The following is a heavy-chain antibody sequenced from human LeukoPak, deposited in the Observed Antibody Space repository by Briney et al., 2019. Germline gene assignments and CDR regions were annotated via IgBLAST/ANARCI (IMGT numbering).Heavy chain of an antibody. CDR2: ISGNGGST. Sequence: SGGSLRLSCAASGFTFSSYAMSWVRQAPGKGLEWASGISGNGGSTDYADSVKSRCTISRDNSKNTVYLQMNSLRAEDTAVYYCAKSTGFSPGNWFDPWGQGTLVTVSS. J-gene: IGHJ5*02. CDR1: GFTFSSYA. CDR3: AKSTGFSPGNWFDP. V-gene: IGHV3-23*01. D-gene: IGHD4-17*01.